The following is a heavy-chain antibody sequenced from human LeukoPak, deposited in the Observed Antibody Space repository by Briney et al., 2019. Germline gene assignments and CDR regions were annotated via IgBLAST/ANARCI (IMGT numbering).Heavy chain of an antibody. CDR2: ISYDGSNK. D-gene: IGHD3-3*01. Sequence: GGSLRLSCAASGFTFSSYAMHWVRQAPGKGLEWVAVISYDGSNKYYADSVKGRFTISRDNSKNTLYLQMNSLRAEDTAVYYCAKDYDFWNYWGQGTLVTVSS. CDR1: GFTFSSYA. CDR3: AKDYDFWNY. V-gene: IGHV3-30-3*01. J-gene: IGHJ4*02.